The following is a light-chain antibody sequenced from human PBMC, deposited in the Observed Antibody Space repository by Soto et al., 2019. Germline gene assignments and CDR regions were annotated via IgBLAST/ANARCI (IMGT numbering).Light chain of an antibody. Sequence: QYALTQPASVSGSPGQSITISCTGTSSDVGGYNYVSWYQQHPGKAPKLMIYDVTNRPSGVSNRFSGSKSGNTASLTISGLQAEDEADYYCSSYTSSYTYVFGTGTKVTVL. CDR1: SSDVGGYNY. J-gene: IGLJ1*01. CDR2: DVT. CDR3: SSYTSSYTYV. V-gene: IGLV2-14*01.